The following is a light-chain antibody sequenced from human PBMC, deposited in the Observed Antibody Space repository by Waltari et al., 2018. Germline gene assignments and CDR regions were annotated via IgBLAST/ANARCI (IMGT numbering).Light chain of an antibody. Sequence: EVMMTQSPATLSVSPGERATLSCRASQRVGNNLAWVQERPGQAPRLLIFGASTRATGIPARFTGSGSGTEFTLTISSLQSEDFAVYYCQQYNNWPPWTFGQGTKVEIK. CDR1: QRVGNN. V-gene: IGKV3-15*01. CDR2: GAS. CDR3: QQYNNWPPWT. J-gene: IGKJ1*01.